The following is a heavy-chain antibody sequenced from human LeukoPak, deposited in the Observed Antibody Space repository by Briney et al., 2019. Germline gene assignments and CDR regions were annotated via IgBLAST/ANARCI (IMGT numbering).Heavy chain of an antibody. CDR2: ISYDGSNK. J-gene: IGHJ4*02. D-gene: IGHD1-14*01. V-gene: IGHV3-30*01. CDR1: GFTFSSYA. CDR3: ARPSVYGPFDY. Sequence: QPGGSLRLSCAASGFTFSSYAMHWVRQAPGKGLEWVAVISYDGSNKYYADSVKGRFTISRDNSKNTLYLQMNSLRAEDTAVYYCARPSVYGPFDYWGQGTLVTVSS.